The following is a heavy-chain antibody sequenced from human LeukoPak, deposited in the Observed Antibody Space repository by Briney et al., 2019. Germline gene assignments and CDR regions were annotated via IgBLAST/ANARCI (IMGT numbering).Heavy chain of an antibody. CDR1: GFTFSNFA. CDR2: ISGNGGST. Sequence: GGSLRLSCAASGFTFSNFAMNWVRQAPGKGLEWVSGISGNGGSTYYADSVKGRFTISRDSSKNTLFLQMNSLRAEDTAVYYCWGYCASAYCHAYSALDKWGQGTLVTVSS. J-gene: IGHJ4*02. CDR3: WGYCASAYCHAYSALDK. D-gene: IGHD2-2*01. V-gene: IGHV3-23*01.